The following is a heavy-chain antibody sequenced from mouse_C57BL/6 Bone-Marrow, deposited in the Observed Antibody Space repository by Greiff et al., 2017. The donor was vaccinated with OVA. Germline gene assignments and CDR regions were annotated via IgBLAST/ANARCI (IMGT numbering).Heavy chain of an antibody. CDR2: ISSGSSTI. Sequence: EVKLQESGGGLVKPGGSRKLSCAASGFTFSDYGMHWVRQAPEKGLEWVAYISSGSSTIYYADTVKGRFTISRDNAKNTLFLQMTSLRSEDTAMYYCARDDYPAWFAYWGQGTLVTVSA. J-gene: IGHJ3*01. CDR3: ARDDYPAWFAY. D-gene: IGHD2-4*01. CDR1: GFTFSDYG. V-gene: IGHV5-17*01.